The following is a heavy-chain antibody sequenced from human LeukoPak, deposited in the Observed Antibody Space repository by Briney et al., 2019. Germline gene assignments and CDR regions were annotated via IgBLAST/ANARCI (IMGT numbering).Heavy chain of an antibody. J-gene: IGHJ6*02. Sequence: PSETLSLTCTVSGGSISSSSYSWGWIRPPPGEGPEWIGSIFYSGNTYYNPSLKSRVTISVDTSKNQFSLKLRSVTAADTAVYYCTGDAGSSTSNSYGMDVWGQGTTVTVSS. D-gene: IGHD2-2*01. CDR3: TGDAGSSTSNSYGMDV. CDR1: GGSISSSSYS. V-gene: IGHV4-39*02. CDR2: IFYSGNT.